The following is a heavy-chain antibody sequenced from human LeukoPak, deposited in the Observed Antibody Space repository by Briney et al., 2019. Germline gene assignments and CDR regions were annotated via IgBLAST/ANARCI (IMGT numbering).Heavy chain of an antibody. Sequence: GGSLRLSCAASGFTFSSYGMHWVRQALGKGLGWVAVILDEGSIKYSADSVKGRFTISRDNSKNTLYLQMNSLRDEDTAYYYWARIYGSGSSKADNFDYQGQVTLVTSST. V-gene: IGHV3-33*05. D-gene: IGHD3-10*01. CDR3: ARIYGSGSSKADNFDY. CDR2: ILDEGSIK. CDR1: GFTFSSYG. J-gene: IGHJ4*02.